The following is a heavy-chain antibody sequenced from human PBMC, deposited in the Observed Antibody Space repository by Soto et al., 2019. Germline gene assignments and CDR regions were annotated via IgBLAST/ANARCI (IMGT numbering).Heavy chain of an antibody. CDR2: IYYSGST. Sequence: PSETLSLTCTVSGGSISSGGHYWSWIRQHPGKGLEWIGYIYYSGSTYYNPSLKSRVTISVDTSKNQFSLKLSSVTAADTAVYYCARDNRYSGSLGDAFDIWGQGTMVTVSS. CDR3: ARDNRYSGSLGDAFDI. CDR1: GGSISSGGHY. J-gene: IGHJ3*02. V-gene: IGHV4-31*03. D-gene: IGHD1-26*01.